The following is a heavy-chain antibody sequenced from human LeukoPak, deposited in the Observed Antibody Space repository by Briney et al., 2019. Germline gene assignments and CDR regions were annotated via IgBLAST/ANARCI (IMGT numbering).Heavy chain of an antibody. CDR3: ARQTPYHGNHYFDY. D-gene: IGHD1-14*01. CDR1: GGSISSQY. Sequence: PSETLSLTCTVSGGSISSQYWSWIRQSPGKGLEWIGYIDPTGLTSYNPSLNSRVTISEDTSKNQFSLKVRSVTTADTAVYFCARQTPYHGNHYFDYWGQGTLVTASS. CDR2: IDPTGLT. V-gene: IGHV4-4*09. J-gene: IGHJ4*02.